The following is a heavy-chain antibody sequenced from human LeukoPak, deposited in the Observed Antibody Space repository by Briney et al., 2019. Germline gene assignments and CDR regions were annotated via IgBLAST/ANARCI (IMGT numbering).Heavy chain of an antibody. CDR1: GFALKSYS. D-gene: IGHD2-8*02. J-gene: IGHJ5*01. CDR2: ISSTSAYI. CDR3: ARVAVSGPTGWFDS. Sequence: GGSLRLSCAGSGFALKSYSLTWVRQAPGKGLEWVSSISSTSAYIHYADSVKGRFTISRDNVDNVVYLEMNSLGAEGTATYYCARVAVSGPTGWFDSWGQGTLVIVSS. V-gene: IGHV3-21*01.